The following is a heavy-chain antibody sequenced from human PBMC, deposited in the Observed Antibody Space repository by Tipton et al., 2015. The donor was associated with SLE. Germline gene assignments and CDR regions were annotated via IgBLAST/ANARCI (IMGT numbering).Heavy chain of an antibody. CDR2: ISSRSGFV. V-gene: IGHV3-21*01. CDR3: AKDLGQATAVSYFFAMDV. Sequence: GSLRLSCAASGFTFSSYAMHWVRQAPGKGLEWVSSISSRSGFVYIADSVKGRFTISRDNAKNSLYLQMNSLRAEDTAVYYCAKDLGQATAVSYFFAMDVWGQGTTVSVSS. D-gene: IGHD6-13*01. J-gene: IGHJ6*02. CDR1: GFTFSSYA.